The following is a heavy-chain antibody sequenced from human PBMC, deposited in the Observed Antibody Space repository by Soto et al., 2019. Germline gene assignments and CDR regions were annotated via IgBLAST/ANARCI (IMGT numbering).Heavy chain of an antibody. CDR3: ARIRLGFGELLSNTFDAFDI. J-gene: IGHJ3*02. Sequence: SGPTLVNPTQTLTLTCTFSGFSLSTSGMCVSWIRQPPGKALEWLARIDWDDDKYYSTSLKTRLTISKDTSKNQVVLTMTNMDPVDTATYYCARIRLGFGELLSNTFDAFDIWGQGTMVTVSS. V-gene: IGHV2-70*11. CDR1: GFSLSTSGMC. CDR2: IDWDDDK. D-gene: IGHD3-10*01.